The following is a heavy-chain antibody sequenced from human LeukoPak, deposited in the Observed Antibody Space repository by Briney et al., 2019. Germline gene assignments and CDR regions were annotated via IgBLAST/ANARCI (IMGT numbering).Heavy chain of an antibody. CDR3: ARHTKEEDSYYDILTVDY. J-gene: IGHJ4*02. V-gene: IGHV5-51*01. CDR2: IYPGDSDT. CDR1: GYSFTSYW. Sequence: GESLKISCKGSGYSFTSYWIGWVRQMPGKGLEWMGIIYPGDSDTRYSPSFQGQVTISADKSISTAYLQWSSLKASDTAMYYCARHTKEEDSYYDILTVDYWGQGTLVTVSS. D-gene: IGHD3-9*01.